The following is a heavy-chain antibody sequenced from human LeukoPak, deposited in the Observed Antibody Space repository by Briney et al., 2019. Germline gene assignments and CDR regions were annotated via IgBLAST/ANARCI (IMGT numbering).Heavy chain of an antibody. J-gene: IGHJ4*02. CDR1: GFTFSSYA. CDR2: ISYDGSNK. CDR3: ARDRDYYDRSGPNDY. Sequence: PPGGSLRLSCAASGFTFSSYAMHWVRQAPGKGLEWVAVISYDGSNKYYADSVKGRFTISRDNSKNTLYLQMNSLRAEDTAVYYCARDRDYYDRSGPNDYWGQGTLVTVSS. V-gene: IGHV3-30-3*01. D-gene: IGHD3-22*01.